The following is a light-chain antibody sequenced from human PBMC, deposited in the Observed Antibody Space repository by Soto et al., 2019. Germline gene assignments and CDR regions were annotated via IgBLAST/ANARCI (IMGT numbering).Light chain of an antibody. CDR3: ASWDDSLNDVL. CDR1: YSNFGSNI. V-gene: IGLV1-44*01. J-gene: IGLJ2*01. CDR2: NNN. Sequence: QAVVTQTPSASGTPGQRVTISCSGSYSNFGSNIVNWYQHFPGTAPKLLIYNNNKRPSGVPDRFSASKSGTSVSLAISGLQSEDEAIYYCASWDDSLNDVLFGGGTKLTVL.